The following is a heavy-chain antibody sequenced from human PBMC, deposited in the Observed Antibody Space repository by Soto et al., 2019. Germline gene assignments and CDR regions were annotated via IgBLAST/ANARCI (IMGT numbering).Heavy chain of an antibody. D-gene: IGHD3-22*01. J-gene: IGHJ4*02. V-gene: IGHV3-74*01. CDR2: INSVGTST. CDR1: GFTFSSYS. Sequence: GGCLRLSCAASGFTFSSYSMNWVRQAPGKGLVWVSRINSVGTSTSYADSVKGRFTISRDNAKNTLYLQMNSLRVEDTAAYYCARGDGDYHDGIGYLGRHWGQGTLVTVSS. CDR3: ARGDGDYHDGIGYLGRH.